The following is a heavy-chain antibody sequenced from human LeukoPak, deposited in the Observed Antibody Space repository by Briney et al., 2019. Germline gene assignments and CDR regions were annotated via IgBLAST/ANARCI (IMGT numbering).Heavy chain of an antibody. V-gene: IGHV4-61*02. CDR2: IYTSGST. CDR1: GGSISSGSYY. CDR3: ARDYLLRFLPDY. D-gene: IGHD3-3*01. J-gene: IGHJ4*02. Sequence: SQTLSLTCTVSGGSISSGSYYWSWIRQPAGKGLEWIGRIYTSGSTYYNPSLKSRVTISVDTSKNQFSLKLSSATAADTAVYYCARDYLLRFLPDYWGQGTPVTVSS.